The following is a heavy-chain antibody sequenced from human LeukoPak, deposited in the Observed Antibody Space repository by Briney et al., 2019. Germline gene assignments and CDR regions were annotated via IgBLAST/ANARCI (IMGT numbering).Heavy chain of an antibody. Sequence: GGSLRLSCAASGFTFSSYEMNWVRQAPGKGLEWVANIKQDGSEKYYVDSVKGRFTMSRDNANNSLYLQMNSLRGEDTGVYYCARGYFSSSGRGMDVWGQGTTVTVSS. CDR3: ARGYFSSSGRGMDV. CDR1: GFTFSSYE. CDR2: IKQDGSEK. J-gene: IGHJ6*02. D-gene: IGHD6-13*01. V-gene: IGHV3-7*01.